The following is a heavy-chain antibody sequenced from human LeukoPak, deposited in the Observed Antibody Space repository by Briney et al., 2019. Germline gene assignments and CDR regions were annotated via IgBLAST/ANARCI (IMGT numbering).Heavy chain of an antibody. CDR2: MNPNGGNT. V-gene: IGHV1-8*01. J-gene: IGHJ6*03. CDR1: GYTFTSYD. Sequence: ASVKVSCKASGYTFTSYDINWVRQATGQGLEWMGWMNPNGGNTGYAQKFQGRVTMTRNTSISTAYMELSSLRSEDTAVYYCARGSRDCSSTSCYHYYYYYMDVWGKGTTVTVSS. CDR3: ARGSRDCSSTSCYHYYYYYMDV. D-gene: IGHD2-2*01.